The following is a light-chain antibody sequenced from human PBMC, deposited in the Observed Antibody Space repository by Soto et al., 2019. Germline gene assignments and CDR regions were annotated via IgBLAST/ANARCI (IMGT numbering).Light chain of an antibody. Sequence: QSVLTQSPSASASLGASVKLTCTLSSGHSNYAIAWHQQQSEKGPRYLMKVNSDDSHSKGDGIPDRFSGSSSGAERYLTISSLQSDDEADYYFQMWAAGIVVFGGGTKLTVL. V-gene: IGLV4-69*01. CDR2: VNSDDSH. CDR1: SGHSNYA. J-gene: IGLJ2*01. CDR3: QMWAAGIVV.